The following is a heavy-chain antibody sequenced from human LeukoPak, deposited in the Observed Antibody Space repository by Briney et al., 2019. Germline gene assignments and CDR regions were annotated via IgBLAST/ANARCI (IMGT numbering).Heavy chain of an antibody. V-gene: IGHV3-64D*06. CDR3: VRRVATSTFDY. CDR1: GFTFSSYA. CDR2: ISSNGGST. Sequence: GGSLRLSCAASGFTFSSYAMHWVRQAPEKGLKYVSAISSNGGSTYYAESVKGRFTISRDNSKNTLYLQMSSLRAEDTAVYYCVRRVATSTFDYWGQGTLVTVSS. D-gene: IGHD5-12*01. J-gene: IGHJ4*02.